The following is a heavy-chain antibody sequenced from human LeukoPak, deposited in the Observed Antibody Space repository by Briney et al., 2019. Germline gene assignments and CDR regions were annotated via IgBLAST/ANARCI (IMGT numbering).Heavy chain of an antibody. CDR1: GFTFSSYS. J-gene: IGHJ4*02. CDR2: ISSSSSYI. V-gene: IGHV3-21*01. D-gene: IGHD6-13*01. Sequence: GGSLRLSCAASGFTFSSYSMNWVRQAPGKGLEWVSSISSSSSYIYYADSVKGRFTISRDNAKNSLYLQMSSLRAEDTAVYYCARQYSSSSSPDYWGQGTLVTVSS. CDR3: ARQYSSSSSPDY.